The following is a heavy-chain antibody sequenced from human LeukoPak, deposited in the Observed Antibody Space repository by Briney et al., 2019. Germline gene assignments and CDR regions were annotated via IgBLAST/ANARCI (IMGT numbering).Heavy chain of an antibody. CDR1: RFTFTNDD. V-gene: IGHV1-8*01. Sequence: ASVSVSCTASRFTFTNDDINWVRPAPRQGLGWMGWMNPNSGNTGYAQRFQARVTMTRNTSLSTAYMELSSLTSEDTAVYYCAKVTSRRGFGSYFDFWGLGTLVTVSS. CDR2: MNPNSGNT. CDR3: AKVTSRRGFGSYFDF. J-gene: IGHJ4*02. D-gene: IGHD1-1*01.